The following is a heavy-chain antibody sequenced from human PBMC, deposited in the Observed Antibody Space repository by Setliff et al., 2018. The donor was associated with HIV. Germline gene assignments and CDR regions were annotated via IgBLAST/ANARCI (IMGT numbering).Heavy chain of an antibody. CDR3: ARVKYYYESFHMDV. CDR2: IYYSGDT. J-gene: IGHJ6*03. Sequence: PSETLSLTCTVSGGSVSSSSYYWGWIRQPTGKGLEWIGTIYYSGDTQYNPSFKTRVIMSVDTSKNQFSLRLISVTAADTAVYYCARVKYYYESFHMDVWGKGTTVTVSS. D-gene: IGHD3-22*01. V-gene: IGHV4-39*02. CDR1: GGSVSSSSYY.